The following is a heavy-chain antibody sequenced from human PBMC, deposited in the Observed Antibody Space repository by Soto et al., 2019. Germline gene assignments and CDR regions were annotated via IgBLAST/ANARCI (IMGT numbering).Heavy chain of an antibody. CDR3: ARDMRAVPWYGGISSAFDM. CDR2: TKTDGTT. Sequence: EVQLVESGGGSVQPGGSLRLSCAASGFTFSRHWIHWVRQAPGQGLVWVSRTKTDGTTSYADSVRGRFTISRDNAENTLDLQMNSLRAEDTAVYYCARDMRAVPWYGGISSAFDMWGQGTMVTVSS. J-gene: IGHJ3*02. D-gene: IGHD3-10*01. V-gene: IGHV3-74*01. CDR1: GFTFSRHW.